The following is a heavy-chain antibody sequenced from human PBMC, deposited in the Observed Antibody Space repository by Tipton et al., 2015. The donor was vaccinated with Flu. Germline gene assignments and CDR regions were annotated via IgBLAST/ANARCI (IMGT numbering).Heavy chain of an antibody. Sequence: QSGPEVKKPGSSVRVSCKASGNTLQNYAVTWVRQAPGQGLEWLGKITPVGHTKYAQKFQGRFTITADESTSTVYMELNSLRSDDTAVYFCATDRSYSGVYYFFESIYWGRGTLVTVSS. CDR1: GNTLQNYA. V-gene: IGHV1-69*11. J-gene: IGHJ4*02. CDR2: ITPVGHT. CDR3: ATDRSYSGVYYFFESIY. D-gene: IGHD1-26*01.